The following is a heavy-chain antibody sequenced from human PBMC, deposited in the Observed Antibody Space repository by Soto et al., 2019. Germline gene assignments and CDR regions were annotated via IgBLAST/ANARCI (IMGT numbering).Heavy chain of an antibody. D-gene: IGHD2-21*01. CDR2: IIPVFAKT. CDR3: AREGGGEYDSASYKPWWFDP. V-gene: IGHV1-69*01. Sequence: QVQLVQSGAEVKKPGSSVKVSCKASGYTFTTFGISWVRQAPGQGLEWLGGIIPVFAKTTYAQKFRGRITLTADEATSTADMELSRLTSEDTAIYYCAREGGGEYDSASYKPWWFDPWGHGTLVTVSS. CDR1: GYTFTTFG. J-gene: IGHJ5*02.